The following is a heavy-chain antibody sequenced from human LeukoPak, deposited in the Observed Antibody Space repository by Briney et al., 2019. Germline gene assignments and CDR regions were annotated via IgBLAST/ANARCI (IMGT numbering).Heavy chain of an antibody. CDR3: ARDHQFWSGYYYYYYMDV. V-gene: IGHV4-4*07. Sequence: SETLSLTCTVSGGSIGSYYWSWIRQPAGKGLEWIGRIYTSGSTNYNPSLKSRVTMSVDTSKNQFSLKLSSVTAADTAVYYCARDHQFWSGYYYYYYMDVWGKGTTATVSS. D-gene: IGHD3-3*01. CDR1: GGSIGSYY. J-gene: IGHJ6*03. CDR2: IYTSGST.